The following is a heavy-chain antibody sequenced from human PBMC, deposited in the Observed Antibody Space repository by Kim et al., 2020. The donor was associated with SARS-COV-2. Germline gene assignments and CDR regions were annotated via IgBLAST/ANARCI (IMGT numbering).Heavy chain of an antibody. D-gene: IGHD1-26*01. CDR3: ARELAESGSYYPGAFDI. J-gene: IGHJ3*02. V-gene: IGHV3-30*07. Sequence: VKGLFTISRDNSKNPLYLQMNSLRAEDTAVYYCARELAESGSYYPGAFDIWGQGTMVTVSS.